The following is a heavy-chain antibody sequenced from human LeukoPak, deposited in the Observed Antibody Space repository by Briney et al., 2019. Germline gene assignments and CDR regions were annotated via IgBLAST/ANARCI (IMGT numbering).Heavy chain of an antibody. D-gene: IGHD1-14*01. V-gene: IGHV4-59*01. CDR3: ASIPTGGGFDY. J-gene: IGHJ4*02. CDR2: IYYSGST. Sequence: PSETLSLTCTVSGGSISSYYWSWIRQPPGKGLEWIGYIYYSGSTNYNPSLKSRVTISVDTSKNQFSLKLSSVTAADTAVYYCASIPTGGGFDYWGQGTLVTVSS. CDR1: GGSISSYY.